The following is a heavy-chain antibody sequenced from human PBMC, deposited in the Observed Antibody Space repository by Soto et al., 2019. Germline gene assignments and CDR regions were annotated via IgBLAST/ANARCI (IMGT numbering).Heavy chain of an antibody. Sequence: QVQLVQSGAEVKKPGSSVKVSCKASGGTFSRYSITWVRQAPGHGLEWIGRIIPIFGIPTYAQKFQGRVTITADESTSTAYMELSSLRSYDTAGYYCAREDRDRETGLVPAAIDGMDVWGQVTTGTVSS. V-gene: IGHV1-69*08. D-gene: IGHD2-2*01. J-gene: IGHJ6*02. CDR3: AREDRDRETGLVPAAIDGMDV. CDR1: GGTFSRYS. CDR2: IIPIFGIP.